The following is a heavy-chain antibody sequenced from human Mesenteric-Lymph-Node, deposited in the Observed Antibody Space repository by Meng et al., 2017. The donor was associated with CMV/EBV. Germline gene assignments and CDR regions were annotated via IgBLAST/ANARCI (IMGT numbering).Heavy chain of an antibody. D-gene: IGHD7-27*01. Sequence: GGSLRLSCEASGFTFNDFYMSWIRQAPGKGLEWVSSISGDDRGTYYADSVKGRFTISRDNSKNTLYLQMNSLRAEDTAVYYCARFNWGSSRYFDYWGQGTLVTVSS. V-gene: IGHV3-11*01. J-gene: IGHJ4*02. CDR1: GFTFNDFY. CDR2: ISGDDRGT. CDR3: ARFNWGSSRYFDY.